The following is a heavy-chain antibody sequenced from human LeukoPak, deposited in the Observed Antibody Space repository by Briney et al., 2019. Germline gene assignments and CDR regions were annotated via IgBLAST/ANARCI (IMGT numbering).Heavy chain of an antibody. CDR3: ARDSGGAFDI. D-gene: IGHD3-16*01. CDR1: GFTFSSYG. CDR2: IGGGGGTT. V-gene: IGHV3-23*01. J-gene: IGHJ3*02. Sequence: PGGSLRLSCAASGFTFSSYGMTWVRQAPGKGLEWVSAIGGGGGTTYFADSVKGRFTISRDNSQSTLYLQMNSLRAEDTAVYYCARDSGGAFDIWGQGTMVTVSS.